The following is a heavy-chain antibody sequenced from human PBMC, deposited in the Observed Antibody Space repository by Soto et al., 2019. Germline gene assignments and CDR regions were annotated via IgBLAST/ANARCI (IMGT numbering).Heavy chain of an antibody. J-gene: IGHJ4*02. CDR2: IDYSGST. Sequence: QVQLQESGPGLVKPSETLSLTCTVSGGSISSYYWSWLRQPPGKGLEWIGYIDYSGSTNYNPSITSLVTISVDASKNQFSLELSAVAAADTAVYYCARDGYCSGGSGYLDYWGQGTLVTVSS. CDR1: GGSISSYY. CDR3: ARDGYCSGGSGYLDY. V-gene: IGHV4-59*01. D-gene: IGHD2-15*01.